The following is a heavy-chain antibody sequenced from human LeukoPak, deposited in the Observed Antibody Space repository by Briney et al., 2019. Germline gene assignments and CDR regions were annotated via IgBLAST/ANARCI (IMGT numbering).Heavy chain of an antibody. CDR3: ARTKPLDPFDF. CDR1: GGSISSYY. Sequence: PSEALSLTCTVSGGSISSYYWSWLRQPPGKGLEWIGYSYYSGNTYYNPSLKSRVTISVDTSKNQFSLKVNSVTAADTAVYYCARTKPLDPFDFWGQGTLVTVSS. V-gene: IGHV4-59*01. CDR2: SYYSGNT. J-gene: IGHJ3*01.